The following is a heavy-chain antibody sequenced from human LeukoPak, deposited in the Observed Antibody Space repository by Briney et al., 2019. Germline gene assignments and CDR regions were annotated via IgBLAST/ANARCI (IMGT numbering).Heavy chain of an antibody. J-gene: IGHJ3*02. CDR1: GYSISSGYY. V-gene: IGHV4-38-2*02. CDR2: IYTSGST. CDR3: ARGGSAYDSRGYYYEASLAFDI. Sequence: KPSETLSLTCTVSGYSISSGYYWGWIRQPPGKGLEWIGRIYTSGSTNYNPSLKSRVTISEDTSKNQFSLKLSSVTAADTAVYYCARGGSAYDSRGYYYEASLAFDIWGQGTMVTVSS. D-gene: IGHD3-22*01.